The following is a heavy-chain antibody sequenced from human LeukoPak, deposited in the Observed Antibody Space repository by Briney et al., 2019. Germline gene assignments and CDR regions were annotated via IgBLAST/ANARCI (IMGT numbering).Heavy chain of an antibody. CDR2: ISSSGSTK. CDR3: ARDSGSGWSDYFDY. D-gene: IGHD6-19*01. CDR1: GFTFSSYE. V-gene: IGHV3-48*03. J-gene: IGHJ4*02. Sequence: GGSLRLSCAASGFTFSSYEMHWVRQAPGKGLDWVSYISSSGSTKYYADSVKGRFTISRDNAKNSLYLQMNSLRAEDTAVYYCARDSGSGWSDYFDYWGQGTPVTVSS.